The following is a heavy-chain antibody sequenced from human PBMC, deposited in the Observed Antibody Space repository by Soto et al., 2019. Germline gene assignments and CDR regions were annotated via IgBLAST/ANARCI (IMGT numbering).Heavy chain of an antibody. CDR3: ARDLGYYDSSGYFDY. D-gene: IGHD3-22*01. V-gene: IGHV3-11*01. CDR1: GFTFSDYY. CDR2: ISSSDNII. J-gene: IGHJ4*02. Sequence: ESGGGLVKPGGSLRLSCVGSGFTFSDYYMSWIRQAPGKGLEWVSYISSSDNIIYYADSVKGRFTISRDNAKNSLYLQVNSLRAEDTAVYYCARDLGYYDSSGYFDYWGQGTLVTVSS.